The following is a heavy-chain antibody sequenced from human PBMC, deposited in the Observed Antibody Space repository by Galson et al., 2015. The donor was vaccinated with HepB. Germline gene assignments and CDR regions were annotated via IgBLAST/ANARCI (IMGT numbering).Heavy chain of an antibody. CDR1: GFTFSSYA. V-gene: IGHV3-23*01. CDR2: MSGSGDNI. CDR3: AKEGGSGWGFDY. Sequence: SLRLSCAASGFTFSSYAMTWVRQAPGKGLEWVSAMSGSGDNIYYADSVKGRFTISRGTSKDTLYLQMNSLRAEDTAVYYCAKEGGSGWGFDYWGQGALVTVSS. D-gene: IGHD6-19*01. J-gene: IGHJ4*02.